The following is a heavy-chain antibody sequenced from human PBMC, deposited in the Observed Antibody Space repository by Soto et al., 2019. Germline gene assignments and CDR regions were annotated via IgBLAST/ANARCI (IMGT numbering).Heavy chain of an antibody. CDR2: ISAYNGNT. CDR1: GYTFTSYG. V-gene: IGHV1-18*04. CDR3: ARGSLAVAGTWFDWFDP. D-gene: IGHD6-19*01. Sequence: ASVKVSCKASGYTFTSYGISWVRQAPGQGLEWMGWISAYNGNTNYAQKLQGRVTMTRDTSISTAYMELSRMRSDDTAVYYCARGSLAVAGTWFDWFDPWGQGTLVTVSS. J-gene: IGHJ5*02.